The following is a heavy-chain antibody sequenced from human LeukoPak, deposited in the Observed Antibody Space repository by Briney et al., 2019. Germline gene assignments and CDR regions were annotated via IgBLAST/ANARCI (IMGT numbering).Heavy chain of an antibody. Sequence: SETLSLTCSVSGGSISSYWSWIRQPPRKGLEWIGYIYHSGSTNYNPSLKSRVTISVDTSKNQFSLKLTSVTAADTAIYYCARRNSSGRGLDYWGQGTLVTVSS. CDR2: IYHSGST. V-gene: IGHV4-59*08. J-gene: IGHJ4*02. CDR3: ARRNSSGRGLDY. D-gene: IGHD6-25*01. CDR1: GGSISSY.